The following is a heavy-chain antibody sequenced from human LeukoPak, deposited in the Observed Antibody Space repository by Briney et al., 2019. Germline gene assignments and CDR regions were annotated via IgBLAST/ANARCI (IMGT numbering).Heavy chain of an antibody. V-gene: IGHV1-18*01. Sequence: ASVKVSCKASGYTFTSYGISWVRQAPGQGLEWMGWISAYNGNINYAQKLQGRVTMTTDTSTSTAYMELRSLRSDDTAVYYCARVYYDSSGYYYFDYWGQGTLVTVSS. CDR1: GYTFTSYG. D-gene: IGHD3-22*01. CDR3: ARVYYDSSGYYYFDY. CDR2: ISAYNGNI. J-gene: IGHJ4*02.